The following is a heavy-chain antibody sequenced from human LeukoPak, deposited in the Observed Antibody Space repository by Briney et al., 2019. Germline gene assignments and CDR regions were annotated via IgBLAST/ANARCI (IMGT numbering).Heavy chain of an antibody. D-gene: IGHD1-1*01. Sequence: ASVKVSCKAFGYTFGTSTITWVRQAPGQRLEWMGCISPKNGNTNYAQGVQGRVTMTTDTSRSTAYMEPRSLRSDDTAVYYCTRVRNSNNCWGPLDIWGQGTMVTVSS. CDR3: TRVRNSNNCWGPLDI. CDR1: GYTFGTST. CDR2: ISPKNGNT. J-gene: IGHJ3*02. V-gene: IGHV1-18*01.